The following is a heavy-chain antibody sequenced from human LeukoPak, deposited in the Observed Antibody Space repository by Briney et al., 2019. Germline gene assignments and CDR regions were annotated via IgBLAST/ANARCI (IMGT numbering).Heavy chain of an antibody. J-gene: IGHJ3*02. CDR3: AKGTGYCDSSGYDPFDI. CDR2: ISGGGGRT. Sequence: GGSLRLSCAASGFTFSSYVMSWVRQAPGKGLEWVSAISGGGGRTYCADSVKGRFTISRDNSKNTLYLQMNSLRAEDTAVYYCAKGTGYCDSSGYDPFDIWGQGTMVTVSS. V-gene: IGHV3-23*01. D-gene: IGHD3-22*01. CDR1: GFTFSSYV.